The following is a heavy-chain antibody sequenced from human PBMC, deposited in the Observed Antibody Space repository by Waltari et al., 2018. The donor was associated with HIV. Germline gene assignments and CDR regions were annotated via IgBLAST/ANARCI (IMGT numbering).Heavy chain of an antibody. J-gene: IGHJ6*02. CDR2: ISAYNGNT. CDR1: GYTFTSYG. D-gene: IGHD2-8*02. V-gene: IGHV1-18*01. CDR3: AREDGVLPTRTFGGMDV. Sequence: QVQLVQSGAEVKKPGASVKVSCKASGYTFTSYGISWVRQATGQGLEWMGWISAYNGNTNYAQKLQGRVTMTTDTSTSTAYMELRSLRSDDTAVYYCAREDGVLPTRTFGGMDVWGQGTTVTVSS.